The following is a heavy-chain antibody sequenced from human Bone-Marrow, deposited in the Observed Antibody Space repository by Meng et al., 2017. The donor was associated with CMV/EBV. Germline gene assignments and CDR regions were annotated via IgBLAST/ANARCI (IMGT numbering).Heavy chain of an antibody. CDR3: ARLTVGGDSLSTLWIRGNWYFKL. V-gene: IGHV4-39*01. D-gene: IGHD5-18*01. Sequence: SETLSLTCTVSGGSISSSSYYWGWIRQPPGKGLEWIGSIYYSGSTYYNPSLKSRVTISVDTSKNQFSLKLSSVTAADTAVYYCARLTVGGDSLSTLWIRGNWYFKLWGIGPLDPVTS. CDR2: IYYSGST. CDR1: GGSISSSSYY. J-gene: IGHJ2*01.